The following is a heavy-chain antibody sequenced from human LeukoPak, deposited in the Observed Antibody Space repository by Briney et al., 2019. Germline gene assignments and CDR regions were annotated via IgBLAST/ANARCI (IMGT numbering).Heavy chain of an antibody. V-gene: IGHV3-74*01. J-gene: IGHJ3*02. CDR3: ARVTSSGFYDAFDI. CDR2: INSDGSST. Sequence: QPGGSLRLSCAASGFTFSSYWMHWVRQAPGKGLVWVSRINSDGSSTSYADSVKGRFTISRDNAKNTLCLQRNSLRAEDTAVYYCARVTSSGFYDAFDIWGQGTMVTVSS. D-gene: IGHD6-19*01. CDR1: GFTFSSYW.